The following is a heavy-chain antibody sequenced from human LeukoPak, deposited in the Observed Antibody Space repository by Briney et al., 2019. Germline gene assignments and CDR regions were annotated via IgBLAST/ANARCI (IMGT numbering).Heavy chain of an antibody. Sequence: SETLSLTCTVSGGSISSYYWSWIRQPPGKGLEWIGYIYYSGSTNYNPSLKSRVTISVDTSKNQFSLKLSSVTAADTAVYYCARMIAPGFIVVVPAAIDYWGQGTLVTVSS. V-gene: IGHV4-59*08. D-gene: IGHD2-2*01. CDR2: IYYSGST. CDR1: GGSISSYY. CDR3: ARMIAPGFIVVVPAAIDY. J-gene: IGHJ4*02.